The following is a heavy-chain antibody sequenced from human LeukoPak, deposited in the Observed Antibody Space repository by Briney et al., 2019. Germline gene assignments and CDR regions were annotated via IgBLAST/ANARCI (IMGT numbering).Heavy chain of an antibody. CDR2: ISWDGGST. J-gene: IGHJ5*01. Sequence: GGSLRLSCAASGFTFDDYTMHWVRQAPGKGLEWVSLISWDGGSTYYADSVKGRFTISRDNSKNSLYLQMNSLRTEDTALYYCIKAGGAGSYYYWFDSWGQGTLVTVSS. CDR3: IKAGGAGSYYYWFDS. V-gene: IGHV3-43*01. D-gene: IGHD3-10*01. CDR1: GFTFDDYT.